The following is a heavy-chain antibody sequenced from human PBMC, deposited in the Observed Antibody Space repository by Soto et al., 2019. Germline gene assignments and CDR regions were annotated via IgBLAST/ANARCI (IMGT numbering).Heavy chain of an antibody. Sequence: ALEWMGWITPFNGNTNYAQKFQDRVTITTDESTSTAYRELSSLRSEDTAVYYWASREMAAGINYYSYYVMAVWGQGTTVTGSS. CDR2: ITPFNGNT. CDR3: ASREMAAGINYYSYYVMAV. D-gene: IGHD6-13*01. J-gene: IGHJ6*02. V-gene: IGHV1-45*02.